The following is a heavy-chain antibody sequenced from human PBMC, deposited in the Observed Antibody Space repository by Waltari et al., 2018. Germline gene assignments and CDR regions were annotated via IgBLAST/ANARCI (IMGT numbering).Heavy chain of an antibody. J-gene: IGHJ4*02. Sequence: QVQLVQSGAEVKKPGASVKVSCKASGYTFTSYYMHWVRQAPGQGLGWMGIINPSGGSTSYAQKFQGRVTMTRDTSTSTVYMELSSLRSEDTAVYYCARDRRDIVVIPAATLPDYWGQGTLVTVSS. D-gene: IGHD2-2*01. CDR1: GYTFTSYY. V-gene: IGHV1-46*01. CDR2: INPSGGST. CDR3: ARDRRDIVVIPAATLPDY.